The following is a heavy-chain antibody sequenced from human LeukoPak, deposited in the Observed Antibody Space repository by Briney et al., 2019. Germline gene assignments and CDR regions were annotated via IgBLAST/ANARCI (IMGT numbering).Heavy chain of an antibody. Sequence: SETLSLTCTVSGGSISSCYWSWIRQPPGKGLEWIACISYSGSTKYNPSLKSRVTISVDTSKNQLSLKLSSVTAADTAVYYCAREPGFDSSGYLNWFDPWGQGTLVTVSS. CDR1: GGSISSCY. CDR3: AREPGFDSSGYLNWFDP. CDR2: ISYSGST. V-gene: IGHV4-59*01. D-gene: IGHD3-22*01. J-gene: IGHJ5*02.